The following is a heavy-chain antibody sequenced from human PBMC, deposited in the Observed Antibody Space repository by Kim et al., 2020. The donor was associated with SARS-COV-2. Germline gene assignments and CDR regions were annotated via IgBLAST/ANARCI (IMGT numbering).Heavy chain of an antibody. CDR1: GVSISSSSYY. D-gene: IGHD3-9*01. V-gene: IGHV4-39*01. J-gene: IGHJ6*02. Sequence: SETLSLTCTVSGVSISSSSYYWGWIRQPPGKGLEWIGSIYYSGTTYYNPSLKSRVTISVDTYKNQFSLKRSSVTAADTAVYYCARLSVLRYFYWTYYYDGIDVRGQGTTVTVSS. CDR2: IYYSGTT. CDR3: ARLSVLRYFYWTYYYDGIDV.